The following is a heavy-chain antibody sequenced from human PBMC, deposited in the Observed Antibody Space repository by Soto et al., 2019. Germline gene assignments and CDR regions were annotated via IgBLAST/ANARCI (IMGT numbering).Heavy chain of an antibody. D-gene: IGHD2-21*02. CDR1: GFTFSNAW. CDR2: IKSKTDGGTT. V-gene: IGHV3-15*01. J-gene: IGHJ1*01. Sequence: PGGSLRLSCAASGFTFSNAWMSWVRQAPGKGLEWVGRIKSKTDGGTTDYAAPVKGRFTISRDDSKNTLYLQMNSLKTEDTAVYYCAKELCGADCYSVEYFQHWGQVTLVTVS. CDR3: AKELCGADCYSVEYFQH.